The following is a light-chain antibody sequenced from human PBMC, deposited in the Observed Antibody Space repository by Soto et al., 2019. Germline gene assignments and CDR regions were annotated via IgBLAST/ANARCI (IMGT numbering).Light chain of an antibody. CDR3: QQYRSWLRT. V-gene: IGKV3-15*01. CDR1: QSVRSN. CDR2: GAS. J-gene: IGKJ1*01. Sequence: EIVMTQSPATLSASPGERATLSCRASQSVRSNLAWYQQKPGQAPRLLIYGASTRATGIPARFSGSGSGTEFTLSIGSLQSEDFAVYYCQQYRSWLRTFGQRTTVDIK.